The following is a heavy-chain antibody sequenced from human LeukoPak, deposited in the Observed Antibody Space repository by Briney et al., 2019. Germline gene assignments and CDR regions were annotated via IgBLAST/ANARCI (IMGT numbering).Heavy chain of an antibody. CDR1: GYTFTSYG. J-gene: IGHJ4*02. V-gene: IGHV1-18*01. CDR2: IRAYNGNT. Sequence: AAVKVSCKASGYTFTSYGISWVRQAPGQGREWMGWIRAYNGNTNYAQKLQGRVTMTTDTSTSTAYMELRSLRSDDTAVYYCARTGFYGDPDYWGQGTLVTVSS. CDR3: ARTGFYGDPDY. D-gene: IGHD4-17*01.